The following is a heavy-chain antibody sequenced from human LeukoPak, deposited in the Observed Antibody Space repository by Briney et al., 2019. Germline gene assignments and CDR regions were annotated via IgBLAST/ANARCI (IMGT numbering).Heavy chain of an antibody. CDR3: ARAYDSSGYYYY. V-gene: IGHV4-4*07. CDR2: IYASGST. CDR1: GGSISNYY. D-gene: IGHD3-22*01. Sequence: PSETLSVTCTVSGGSISNYYWNWIRQPAGKGLEWIGRIYASGSTNYNPSLKSRVTMSLDTSKNQFSLKLSSVTAADTAVYYCARAYDSSGYYYYWGQGTLVTVSS. J-gene: IGHJ4*02.